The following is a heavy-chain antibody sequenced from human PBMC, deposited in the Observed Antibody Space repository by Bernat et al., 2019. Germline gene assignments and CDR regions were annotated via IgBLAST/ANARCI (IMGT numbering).Heavy chain of an antibody. D-gene: IGHD3-3*01. CDR3: ARAYTIFGVVVHDWFDP. V-gene: IGHV1-24*01. CDR2: FDPEDGET. Sequence: QVQLVQSGAEVKKPGASVKVSCKVSGYTLTELSMHWVRQAPGKGLEWMGGFDPEDGETIYAQKFQGRVTMTEDTSTDTAYMSLNSLRSEDTAGSFCARAYTIFGVVVHDWFDPWGQGTLVTVSS. J-gene: IGHJ5*02. CDR1: GYTLTELS.